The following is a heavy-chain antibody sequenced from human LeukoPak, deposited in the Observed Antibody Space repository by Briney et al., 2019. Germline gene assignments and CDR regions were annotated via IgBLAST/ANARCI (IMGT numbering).Heavy chain of an antibody. CDR3: AKYVTPPGTYYYGLDG. J-gene: IGHJ6*02. CDR2: ISGSGDAT. V-gene: IGHV3-23*01. CDR1: GFIFSSYA. Sequence: GGSLRLSCAASGFIFSSYAMNWVRQAPGKGLEWVSGISGSGDATFYAGPVKGRFTISRDNSKNTLYLQMNRLRGDDTAVYYCAKYVTPPGTYYYGLDGWVQGTTVTVSS. D-gene: IGHD6-13*01.